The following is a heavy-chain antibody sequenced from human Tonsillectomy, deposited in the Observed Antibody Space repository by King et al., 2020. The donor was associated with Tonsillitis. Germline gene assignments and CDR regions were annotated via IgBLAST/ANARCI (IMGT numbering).Heavy chain of an antibody. V-gene: IGHV3-74*01. CDR2: INNDGSDT. J-gene: IGHJ5*02. CDR3: VRDNGVIHH. Sequence: VQLVESGGGLVQPGGSLRLSCAASGFPFGSYWMYWVRQPAGKGLEWISRINNDGSDTIYADSVKGRFTISRDNAKSTLYLQMNSLRAEDTAVYYCVRDNGVIHHWGQGTLVTVSS. D-gene: IGHD2-8*01. CDR1: GFPFGSYW.